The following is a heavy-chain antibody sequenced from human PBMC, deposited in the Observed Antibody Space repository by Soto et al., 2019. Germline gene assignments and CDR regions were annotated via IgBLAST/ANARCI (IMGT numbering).Heavy chain of an antibody. J-gene: IGHJ4*02. CDR3: ARGPSGDKVDY. Sequence: SETLSLTCTVFGGSISGYCWSWIRQSPDKGLEWIGHIYNGGSTYNNPSLTNRVTISLHMSKNQFSLQLSSVSAADTAFYYCARGPSGDKVDYWGQGTLVTVSS. D-gene: IGHD7-27*01. CDR2: IYNGGST. V-gene: IGHV4-30-4*01. CDR1: GGSISGYC.